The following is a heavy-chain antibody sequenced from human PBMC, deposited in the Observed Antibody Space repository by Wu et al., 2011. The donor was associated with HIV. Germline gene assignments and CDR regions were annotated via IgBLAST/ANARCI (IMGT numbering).Heavy chain of an antibody. CDR1: GGTFSSYA. D-gene: IGHD5-24*01. J-gene: IGHJ4*02. V-gene: IGHV1-69*15. CDR2: IIPVFGSA. CDR3: ARVPDGYNYYYFDY. Sequence: EVKKPGSSVKVSCKASGGTFSSYAISWVRQAPGQGLEWMGRIIPVFGSANSAQKFQGRVTITADESTSTAYMELSSLRSEDTAVYYCARVPDGYNYYYFDYWGQGTLVTVSS.